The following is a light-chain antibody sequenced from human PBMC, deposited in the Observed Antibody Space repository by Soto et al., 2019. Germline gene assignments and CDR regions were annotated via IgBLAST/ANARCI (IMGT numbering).Light chain of an antibody. CDR3: SSYTGSNIV. V-gene: IGLV2-14*01. Sequence: QSALTQPASVSGSPGQSITISCTGTISDVGGYNYVSWYQQHPGKAPKFMIYEVSNRPSGVSSRFSGSKSGNTASLTISGFQAEDEANYYCSSYTGSNIVFGGGTKLTVL. J-gene: IGLJ3*02. CDR1: ISDVGGYNY. CDR2: EVS.